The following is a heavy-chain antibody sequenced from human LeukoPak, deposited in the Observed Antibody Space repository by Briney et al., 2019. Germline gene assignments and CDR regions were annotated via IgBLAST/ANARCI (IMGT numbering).Heavy chain of an antibody. Sequence: PGGSLRLSCAASGFTVSSNHMSWVRQAPGKGLEWVSRINSDESITTYADSVKGRFTISRDNAKNTLYLQMNSLRAEDTAVYYCARGLVPGFLDYWGQGTPVTVSS. CDR3: ARGLVPGFLDY. CDR1: GFTVSSNH. V-gene: IGHV3-74*01. CDR2: INSDESIT. D-gene: IGHD3-16*01. J-gene: IGHJ4*02.